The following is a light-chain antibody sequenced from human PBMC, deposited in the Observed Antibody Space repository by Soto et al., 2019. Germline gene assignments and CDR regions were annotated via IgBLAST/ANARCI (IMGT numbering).Light chain of an antibody. CDR1: SSNIGSDY. CDR2: TDN. V-gene: IGLV1-47*02. Sequence: QAVVIQPPSASGTPGQTVTISCSGSSSNIGSDYVYWYQQLPGTAPKLLIYTDNQRPSGVPDRFSGSKSGTSASLAISALRPEDEADYYCAAWDDTLGGFYVFGTGTKVTVL. CDR3: AAWDDTLGGFYV. J-gene: IGLJ1*01.